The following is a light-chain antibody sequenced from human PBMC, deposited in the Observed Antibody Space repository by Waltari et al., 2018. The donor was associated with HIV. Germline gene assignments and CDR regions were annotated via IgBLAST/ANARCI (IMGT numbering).Light chain of an antibody. Sequence: AIRMTQSPSSFSASTGDRVTITCRASQGISSYLAWYQQKPGKAPKLLIYGASTLQSWVPSRFSGSGSGTDFTLTISCLQSEDFATYYYQQYYSYPRTFGQGTKVEIK. V-gene: IGKV1-8*01. J-gene: IGKJ1*01. CDR2: GAS. CDR1: QGISSY. CDR3: QQYYSYPRT.